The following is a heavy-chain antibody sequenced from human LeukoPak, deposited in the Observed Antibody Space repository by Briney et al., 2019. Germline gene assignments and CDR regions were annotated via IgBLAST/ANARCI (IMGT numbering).Heavy chain of an antibody. Sequence: GGSLRLSCAASGFTFKNNWMAWVRQAPGKGLEWLANIKEDGSVKNYVDSVKGRFTISRDNAKNSLYLQMNSLRAEDTAVYYCARGPLAYYDILTGYYKTPYYFDYWGQGTLVTVSS. J-gene: IGHJ4*02. CDR2: IKEDGSVK. CDR1: GFTFKNNW. V-gene: IGHV3-7*01. D-gene: IGHD3-9*01. CDR3: ARGPLAYYDILTGYYKTPYYFDY.